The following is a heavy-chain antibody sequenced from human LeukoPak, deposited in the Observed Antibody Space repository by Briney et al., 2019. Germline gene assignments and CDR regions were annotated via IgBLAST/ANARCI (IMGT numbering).Heavy chain of an antibody. CDR1: GGSISSGSYY. V-gene: IGHV4-61*02. J-gene: IGHJ6*03. D-gene: IGHD1-26*01. CDR2: IYTSGST. Sequence: PSETLSLTCTVSGGSISSGSYYWSWIRQPAGKGLEWIGRIYTSGSTNYNPSLKSRVTISVDTSKNQFSLKLSSVTAADTAVYYCARDRVGANYYYYYMDVWGNGTTVTVSS. CDR3: ARDRVGANYYYYYMDV.